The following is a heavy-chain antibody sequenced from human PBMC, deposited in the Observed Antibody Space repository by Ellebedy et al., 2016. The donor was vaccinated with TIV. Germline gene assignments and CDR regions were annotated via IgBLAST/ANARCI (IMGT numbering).Heavy chain of an antibody. CDR3: AREQRERRGYSYYYMDV. D-gene: IGHD1-1*01. J-gene: IGHJ6*03. V-gene: IGHV3-7*01. CDR2: IRTDGTEE. CDR1: GFTFSSFW. Sequence: GGSLRLSCAASGFTFSSFWMSWVRQAPGRGLEWVASIRTDGTEEYYVDSVRGRFTISRDSAQNSLNLQMNSLSVEDTAVYYCAREQRERRGYSYYYMDVWGKGTTVTVSS.